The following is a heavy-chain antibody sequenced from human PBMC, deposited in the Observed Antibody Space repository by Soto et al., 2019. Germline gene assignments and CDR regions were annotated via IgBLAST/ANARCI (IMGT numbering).Heavy chain of an antibody. Sequence: SETLSLTCTVSGGSISSSSYYWGWIRQPPGKGLEWIGSIYYSGSTYYNPSLKSRVTISVDTSKNQFSLKLSSVTAADTAVYYCARRDTAMVGFDYWGQGTLVT. CDR3: ARRDTAMVGFDY. CDR2: IYYSGST. D-gene: IGHD5-18*01. CDR1: GGSISSSSYY. J-gene: IGHJ4*02. V-gene: IGHV4-39*01.